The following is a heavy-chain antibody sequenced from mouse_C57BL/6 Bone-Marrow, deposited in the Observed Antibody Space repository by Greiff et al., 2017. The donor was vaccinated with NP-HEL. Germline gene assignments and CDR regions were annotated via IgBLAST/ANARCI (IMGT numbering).Heavy chain of an antibody. CDR1: GFTFTDYY. CDR2: ISNKANGYTT. CDR3: ARSIYYDYADDPCYAMDY. V-gene: IGHV7-3*01. D-gene: IGHD2-4*01. J-gene: IGHJ4*01. Sequence: DVMLVESGGGLVQPGGSLSLSCAASGFTFTDYYMSWVRQPPGKALEWLVFISNKANGYTTEYSASVKGRFTISRDNSTSILYLQMNALRAEDSATYYCARSIYYDYADDPCYAMDYWGQGTSVTVSS.